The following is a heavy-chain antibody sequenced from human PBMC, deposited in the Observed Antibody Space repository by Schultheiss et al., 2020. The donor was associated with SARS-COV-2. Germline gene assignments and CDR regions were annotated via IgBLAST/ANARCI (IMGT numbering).Heavy chain of an antibody. Sequence: GGSLRLSCAASGFVFSDYYMDWVRQAPGKGLEWVGRSRNKANGYSTEFVASVKGRFAISRDESKKSLYLHMNSLKTEDTAVYFCTRGRYCSGYSCPPRYDMDVWGQGTTVTVSS. V-gene: IGHV3-72*01. J-gene: IGHJ6*02. CDR3: TRGRYCSGYSCPPRYDMDV. CDR2: SRNKANGYST. D-gene: IGHD2-15*01. CDR1: GFVFSDYY.